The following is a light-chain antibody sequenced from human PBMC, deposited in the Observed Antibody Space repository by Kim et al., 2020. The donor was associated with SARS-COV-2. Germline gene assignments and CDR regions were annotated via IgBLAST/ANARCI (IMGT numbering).Light chain of an antibody. CDR1: QSVRSN. J-gene: IGKJ4*01. CDR2: GAS. CDR3: QQYNNWPLT. Sequence: GSPGERATRSCRASQSVRSNLAWYQQKPGQAPRLLIYGASTRATGIPARFSGSGSGTEFTLTISSLQSEDLAVYYCQQYNNWPLTFGGGTKVDIK. V-gene: IGKV3-15*01.